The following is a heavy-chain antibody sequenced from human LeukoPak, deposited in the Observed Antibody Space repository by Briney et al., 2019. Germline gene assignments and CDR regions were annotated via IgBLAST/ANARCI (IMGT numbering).Heavy chain of an antibody. V-gene: IGHV3-7*01. CDR3: ARDVGSGDAFDI. Sequence: GGSVRLSCVASGFTFSSYWMSWVRQAPGKGLEWVANIKEDGSQIYYVGSVKGRFTISRDNAKNSLYLQMNSPRAEDTAVYYCARDVGSGDAFDIWGQGTTVTVSS. CDR1: GFTFSSYW. D-gene: IGHD3-10*01. J-gene: IGHJ3*02. CDR2: IKEDGSQI.